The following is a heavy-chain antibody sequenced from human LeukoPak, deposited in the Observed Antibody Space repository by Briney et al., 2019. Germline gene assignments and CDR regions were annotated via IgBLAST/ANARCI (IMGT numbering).Heavy chain of an antibody. CDR3: TRDFLVAGRGVSDC. J-gene: IGHJ4*02. D-gene: IGHD6-19*01. V-gene: IGHV3-49*04. CDR2: IRSKAYGGTT. Sequence: PAGGSLRLFCTASGFTFGDYAMSWVRQAPGKGLEWVGFIRSKAYGGTTEYAASVNGRFTISRDDSKSIAYLQMNSLKTEDTAVYYCTRDFLVAGRGVSDCWGQGTLVTVSS. CDR1: GFTFGDYA.